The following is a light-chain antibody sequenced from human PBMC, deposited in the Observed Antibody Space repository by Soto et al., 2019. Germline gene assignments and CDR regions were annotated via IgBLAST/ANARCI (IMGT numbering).Light chain of an antibody. Sequence: QAVVTQPPSVSGAPGQRVTISCTGSSSNIGAGYDVNWYQQLPGIAPKLLIYRNNNRPSGVPDRFSGSKSGNSASLAITGLQAEDEADYYCQSYDSSLSGYVVFGGRTKLHRP. CDR3: QSYDSSLSGYVV. J-gene: IGLJ2*01. CDR2: RNN. V-gene: IGLV1-40*01. CDR1: SSNIGAGYD.